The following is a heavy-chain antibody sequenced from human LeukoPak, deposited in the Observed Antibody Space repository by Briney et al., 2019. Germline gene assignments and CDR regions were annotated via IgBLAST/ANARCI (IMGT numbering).Heavy chain of an antibody. J-gene: IGHJ2*01. CDR1: GGSFSGYY. CDR3: ARVRGTYSWYFDL. V-gene: IGHV4-34*01. D-gene: IGHD1-26*01. CDR2: INHSGST. Sequence: PSETLSLTCGVYGGSFSGYYWSWIRQPPGEGLEWIGEINHSGSTNHNPSLKSRVTTSVDTSKNQFSLKLSSVTAADTAVYYCARVRGTYSWYFDLWGRGTLVTVSS.